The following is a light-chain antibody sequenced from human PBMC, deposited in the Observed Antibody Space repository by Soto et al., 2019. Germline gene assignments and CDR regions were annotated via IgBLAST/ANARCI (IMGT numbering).Light chain of an antibody. V-gene: IGLV4-60*02. CDR3: ETWDSNTRV. CDR1: SGHSSYI. CDR2: LEGSGSY. Sequence: QLVLTQSSSASASLGSSVKLTCTLSSGHSSYIIAWHQQQPGKAPRYLMKLEGSGSYNKGSGIPDRFSGSSSGADRYLTISNVHFDVEADYYCETWDSNTRVFGGGTKLTVL. J-gene: IGLJ2*01.